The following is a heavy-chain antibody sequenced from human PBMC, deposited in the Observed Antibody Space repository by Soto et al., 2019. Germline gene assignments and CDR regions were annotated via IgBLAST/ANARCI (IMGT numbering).Heavy chain of an antibody. CDR3: STRAYDTNGYYRFDP. D-gene: IGHD3-22*01. J-gene: IGHJ5*01. V-gene: IGHV4-34*01. Sequence: SETLSLTCAVYGGSFSGHSWTWIRQSPGKGLEWIGDINHSGRANYSPSLKSRVTISLDTSKNQFSLTLSAVTAADTAMYYCSTRAYDTNGYYRFDPWGQGTLVTVS. CDR2: INHSGRA. CDR1: GGSFSGHS.